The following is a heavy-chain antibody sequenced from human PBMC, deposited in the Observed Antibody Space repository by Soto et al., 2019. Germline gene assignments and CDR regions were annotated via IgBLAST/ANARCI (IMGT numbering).Heavy chain of an antibody. D-gene: IGHD6-25*01. CDR1: GGTFSSYG. Sequence: QVQLVQSGAEVKKPGSSVKVSCKASGGTFSSYGISWVRQAPGQGREWMGGSIAIFGTANYAQKIQGRDTITAKESTSTAYMELSSLRSEDTAVYYCASAAQPRDYYYGMDVWGQGTTVPVSS. CDR3: ASAAQPRDYYYGMDV. CDR2: SIAIFGTA. J-gene: IGHJ6*02. V-gene: IGHV1-69*12.